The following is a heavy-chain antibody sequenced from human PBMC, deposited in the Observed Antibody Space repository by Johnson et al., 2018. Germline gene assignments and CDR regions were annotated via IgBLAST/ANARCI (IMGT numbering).Heavy chain of an antibody. CDR1: GGTFSSYG. CDR3: ATPISAGAEYFQH. V-gene: IGHV1-69*01. CDR2: FIPIFGAA. J-gene: IGHJ1*01. D-gene: IGHD3-3*01. Sequence: QLVQSGAEVKKPGSSVKVSCKASGGTFSSYGISWVRQAPGQGLEWMGGFIPIFGAANYGQKFQGRVTITADESTNTAYMELSSLRSEDTAVYYCATPISAGAEYFQHWGQGTLVTVSS.